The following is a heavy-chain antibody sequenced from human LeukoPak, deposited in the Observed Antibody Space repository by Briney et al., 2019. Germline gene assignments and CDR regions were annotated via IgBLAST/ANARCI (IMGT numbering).Heavy chain of an antibody. CDR2: IYTSGST. Sequence: PSETLSLTCTVSGGSISSYYWSWIRQPAGKGLEWIGRIYTSGSTNYNPSLKSRVTISVDTSKNLFSLKLSSVTAADTAVYYCARDIISYDFWCGYPYYYYMDVWGKATTVTVSS. J-gene: IGHJ6*03. CDR3: ARDIISYDFWCGYPYYYYMDV. CDR1: GGSISSYY. D-gene: IGHD3-3*01. V-gene: IGHV4-4*07.